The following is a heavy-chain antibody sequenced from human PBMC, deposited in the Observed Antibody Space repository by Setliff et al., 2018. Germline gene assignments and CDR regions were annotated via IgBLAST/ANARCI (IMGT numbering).Heavy chain of an antibody. D-gene: IGHD6-19*01. V-gene: IGHV4-4*07. Sequence: SETLSLTCTVSGGSISSYYWSWIRQPAGKGLEWIGHIYIGGSANYNPSLKSRVTMSIDTSKNQFSLKVPSVTAADTAVYYCAREQWLDPPGYYYMDVWAKGTTVTVSS. CDR1: GGSISSYY. CDR3: AREQWLDPPGYYYMDV. J-gene: IGHJ6*03. CDR2: IYIGGSA.